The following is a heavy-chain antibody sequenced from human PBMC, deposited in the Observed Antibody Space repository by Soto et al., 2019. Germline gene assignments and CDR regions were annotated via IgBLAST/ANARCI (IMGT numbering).Heavy chain of an antibody. Sequence: SQTLSLTCTVSGGSISSSSYYWGWIRQPPGKGLEWIGSIYYSGSTYYNPSLKSRVTISVDTSKNQFSLKLSSVTAADTAVYYCARQLRAVTATNGVFDPWGQGTLVTVSS. CDR3: ARQLRAVTATNGVFDP. V-gene: IGHV4-39*01. D-gene: IGHD4-17*01. J-gene: IGHJ5*02. CDR2: IYYSGST. CDR1: GGSISSSSYY.